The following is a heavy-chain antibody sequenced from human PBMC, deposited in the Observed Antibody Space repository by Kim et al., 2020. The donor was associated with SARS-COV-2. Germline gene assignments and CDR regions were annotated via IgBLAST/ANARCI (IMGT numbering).Heavy chain of an antibody. Sequence: GNTNYAQKLQGRVTMTTDTSTSTAYMELRSLRSDDTAVYYCARALTTFDPWGQGTLVTVSS. V-gene: IGHV1-18*01. J-gene: IGHJ5*02. CDR3: ARALTTFDP. D-gene: IGHD1-26*01. CDR2: GNT.